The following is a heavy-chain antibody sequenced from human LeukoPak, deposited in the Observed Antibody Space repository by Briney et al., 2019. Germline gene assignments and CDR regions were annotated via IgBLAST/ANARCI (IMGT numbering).Heavy chain of an antibody. J-gene: IGHJ4*02. CDR3: ARGTGYSSGWQNFDY. CDR2: ISAYNGNT. Sequence: ASVKVSRKASGYTFTSYGINWVRQAPGQGLEWMGWISAYNGNTNYAQKLQGRVTMTTEKSTSTAYMELRSLRSDDTAVYYCARGTGYSSGWQNFDYWGQGTLVTVSS. V-gene: IGHV1-18*04. D-gene: IGHD6-19*01. CDR1: GYTFTSYG.